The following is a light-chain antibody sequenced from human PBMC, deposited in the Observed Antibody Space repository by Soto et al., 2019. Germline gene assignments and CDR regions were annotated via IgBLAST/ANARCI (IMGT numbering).Light chain of an antibody. CDR1: SSNIGAGYD. Sequence: QSVLTQPPSVSGAPGQRATISYTGSSSNIGAGYDVHWYQQLPGTAPKLLIYGNSNRPSGVPDRFSGSKSGTSASLAITGLQAEDEADYYCQSYDSSLSGFYVFGTGTKLTVL. V-gene: IGLV1-40*01. CDR3: QSYDSSLSGFYV. J-gene: IGLJ1*01. CDR2: GNS.